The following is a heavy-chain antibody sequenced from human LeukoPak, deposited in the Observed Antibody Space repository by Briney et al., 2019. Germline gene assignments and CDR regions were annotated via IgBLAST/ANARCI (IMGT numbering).Heavy chain of an antibody. D-gene: IGHD3-22*01. Sequence: GGSLRLSCAASGFTFSSYAMTWVRQAPGKGLEWVSSISGSGGTTYYADSVKGGFTISRDNAKNTLYLQMNSLRAEDTAVYYCARERIDSSGYNNWGQGTLVTVSS. CDR2: ISGSGGTT. J-gene: IGHJ4*02. CDR3: ARERIDSSGYNN. CDR1: GFTFSSYA. V-gene: IGHV3-23*01.